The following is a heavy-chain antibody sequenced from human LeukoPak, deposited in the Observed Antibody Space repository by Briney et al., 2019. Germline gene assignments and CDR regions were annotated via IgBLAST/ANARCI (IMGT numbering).Heavy chain of an antibody. V-gene: IGHV1-8*01. CDR2: MNPNSGNT. Sequence: GASVKVSCTASGYTFTSYDINWVRQATGQGLEWMGWMNPNSGNTGYAQKFQGRVTMTRNTSISTAYMELSSLRSEDTAVYYCARRGYYDSSGYTTYDYWGQGTLVTVSS. CDR1: GYTFTSYD. J-gene: IGHJ4*02. D-gene: IGHD3-22*01. CDR3: ARRGYYDSSGYTTYDY.